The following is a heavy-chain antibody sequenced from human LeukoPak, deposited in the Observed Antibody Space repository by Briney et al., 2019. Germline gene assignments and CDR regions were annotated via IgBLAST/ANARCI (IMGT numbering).Heavy chain of an antibody. CDR3: AKCQGASSYTPVDY. V-gene: IGHV3-23*01. D-gene: IGHD2-2*02. J-gene: IGHJ4*02. Sequence: GGSLRLSCAASEFTFSSYAMSWVRQAPGKGPEWVSGINSGGSTYYADSVKGRFTISGDNSKNTLYLQMNSLRAEDTAVYYCAKCQGASSYTPVDYWGQGTLVTVSS. CDR2: INSGGST. CDR1: EFTFSSYA.